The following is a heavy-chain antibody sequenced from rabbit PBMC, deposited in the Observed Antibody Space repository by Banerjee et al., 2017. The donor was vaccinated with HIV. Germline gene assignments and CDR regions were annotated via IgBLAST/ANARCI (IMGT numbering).Heavy chain of an antibody. D-gene: IGHD4-2*01. V-gene: IGHV1S7*01. CDR2: IYPGSGRI. CDR1: GFDFSSYW. J-gene: IGHJ4*01. Sequence: QLKETGGGLVQPGGSLTLSCKASGFDFSSYWMSWVHQAPGKGLEWIGGIYPGSGRIYYASWVNGRFTISSDNAQNTVDLQVNSLTAADTATYFCARVLDAGYAGYDYASFNLWGQGTLVTVS. CDR3: ARVLDAGYAGYDYASFNL.